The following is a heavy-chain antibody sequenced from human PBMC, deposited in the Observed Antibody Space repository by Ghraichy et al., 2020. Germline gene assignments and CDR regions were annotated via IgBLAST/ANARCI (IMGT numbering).Heavy chain of an antibody. CDR3: ARDRNWVLFDS. D-gene: IGHD3-22*01. Sequence: RGSLRLSCEVSGFTFSSYWMHWVRQAPGEGLVWVARIKTDGSTVTYADSVRGRFTISRDNAKNILSLQMNSLRVDDTAVYYCARDRNWVLFDSWGQGPRSPSPQ. CDR2: IKTDGSTV. J-gene: IGHJ4*02. CDR1: GFTFSSYW. V-gene: IGHV3-74*01.